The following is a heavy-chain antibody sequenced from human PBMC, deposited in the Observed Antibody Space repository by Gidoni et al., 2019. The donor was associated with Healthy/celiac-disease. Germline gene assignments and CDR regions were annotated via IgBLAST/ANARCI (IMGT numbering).Heavy chain of an antibody. V-gene: IGHV1-46*01. J-gene: IGHJ4*02. Sequence: VQLVQSGAEVKKPGASVKVSWKASGYTFTSYYIHWVRQAPGQGLEWMGIINPSGGSTSYAQKFQGRVTMTRDTSTSTVYMELSSLRSEDTAVYYCARAQSLGYCSVGSCDDNDYWGQGTLVTVSS. CDR2: INPSGGST. CDR3: ARAQSLGYCSVGSCDDNDY. D-gene: IGHD2-15*01. CDR1: GYTFTSYY.